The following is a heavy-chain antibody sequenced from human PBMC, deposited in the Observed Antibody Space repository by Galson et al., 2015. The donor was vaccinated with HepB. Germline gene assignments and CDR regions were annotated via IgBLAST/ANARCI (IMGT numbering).Heavy chain of an antibody. V-gene: IGHV2-5*02. J-gene: IGHJ5*01. CDR3: AHRPGYSSRWDQGAWDWFDS. D-gene: IGHD6-13*01. CDR1: GFSLSTTGVG. Sequence: PALVKPTQTLTLTCTFSGFSLSTTGVGVGWIRQPPGKALEWLALIYWDDDKRYTSSLKNRLTITKDTSTNQGVLSITNMDPVDTATYYCAHRPGYSSRWDQGAWDWFDSWDQGTLVTVSS. CDR2: IYWDDDK.